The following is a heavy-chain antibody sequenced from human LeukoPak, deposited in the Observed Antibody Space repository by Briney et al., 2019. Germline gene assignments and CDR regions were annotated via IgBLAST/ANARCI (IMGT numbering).Heavy chain of an antibody. CDR3: VATRAEYDC. V-gene: IGHV3-74*01. CDR2: INSDGTST. J-gene: IGHJ4*02. D-gene: IGHD1-26*01. CDR1: GVTLSSYW. Sequence: GGSLRLSCAASGVTLSSYWMHWVRQAPGKGLVWVSRINSDGTSTTYADPVKGRFTISRDTAKNSLSLQMNSLRAEDTAVYYSVATRAEYDCGREGTLVTVSS.